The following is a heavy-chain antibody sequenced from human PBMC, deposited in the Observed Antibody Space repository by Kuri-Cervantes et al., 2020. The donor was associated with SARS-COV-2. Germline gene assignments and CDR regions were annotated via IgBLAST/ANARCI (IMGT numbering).Heavy chain of an antibody. V-gene: IGHV1-2*05. CDR3: ARAGIGVVVPAADPDYYYYYGMDV. CDR1: GGTFSSYA. D-gene: IGHD2-2*01. Sequence: ASVKVSCKASGGTFSSYAISWVRQAPGQGLEWMGRINPNSGGTNYAQKFQGRVTMTRDTSISTAYMELSRLRSDDTVVYYCARAGIGVVVPAADPDYYYYYGMDVWGQGTTVTVSS. CDR2: INPNSGGT. J-gene: IGHJ6*02.